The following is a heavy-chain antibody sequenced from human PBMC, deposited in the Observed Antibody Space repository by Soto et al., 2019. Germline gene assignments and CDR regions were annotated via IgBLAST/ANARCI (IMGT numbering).Heavy chain of an antibody. D-gene: IGHD5-12*01. Sequence: ASVKVSFKVSGYTLTELSMHWLRQAPGKGLEWMGGFDPEDGETIYAQKFQGRVTMTEDTSTDTAYMELSSLRSEDTAVYYCAKRATNHDAFDIWGQGTMVTVSS. V-gene: IGHV1-24*01. CDR2: FDPEDGET. CDR3: AKRATNHDAFDI. J-gene: IGHJ3*02. CDR1: GYTLTELS.